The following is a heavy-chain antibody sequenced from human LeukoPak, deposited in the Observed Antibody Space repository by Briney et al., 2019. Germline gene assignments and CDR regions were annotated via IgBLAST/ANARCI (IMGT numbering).Heavy chain of an antibody. CDR1: GVPISGFF. J-gene: IGHJ4*02. CDR2: INHSGGT. D-gene: IGHD2-8*01. CDR3: ARIRCGHTDDRCYNY. V-gene: IGHV4-34*01. Sequence: SETLSLTCAVQGVPISGFFWRWIRQPPGKGLEWIAEINHSGGTNYNPSLKSRATISVDTSENQFSLRVTSVTAADTAVYYCARIRCGHTDDRCYNYWGQGTLVTVSS.